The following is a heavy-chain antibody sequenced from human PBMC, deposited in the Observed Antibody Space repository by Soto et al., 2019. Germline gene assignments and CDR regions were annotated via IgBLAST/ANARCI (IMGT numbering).Heavy chain of an antibody. CDR2: IIPIFGTA. Sequence: GASVKVSCKASGGTFSSYAITWVRQAPGQGLEWMGGIIPIFGTANYAQKFQDRVTITPDESTSTAYMELSSLRSEDTAVYYCARGTYGGNAGYYYYYGMDVWGQGTTVTVSS. D-gene: IGHD4-17*01. CDR3: ARGTYGGNAGYYYYYGMDV. V-gene: IGHV1-69*13. J-gene: IGHJ6*02. CDR1: GGTFSSYA.